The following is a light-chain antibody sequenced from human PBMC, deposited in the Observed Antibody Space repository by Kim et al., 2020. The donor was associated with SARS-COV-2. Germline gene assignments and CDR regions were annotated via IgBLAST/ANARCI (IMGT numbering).Light chain of an antibody. CDR2: RDN. Sequence: SYELTQPPSVFVSPGQTAIITCSGDRLGDKYVCWYQQKPGQSPVVVIYRDNKRPSGTPERFSGSNSGNTATLTISGTEAMDEADYYCQVWDSDNAIFGGGTQLTVL. J-gene: IGLJ2*01. CDR3: QVWDSDNAI. CDR1: RLGDKY. V-gene: IGLV3-1*01.